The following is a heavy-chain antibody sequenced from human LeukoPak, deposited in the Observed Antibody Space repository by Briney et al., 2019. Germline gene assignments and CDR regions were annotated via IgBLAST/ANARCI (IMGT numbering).Heavy chain of an antibody. CDR2: INPNSGGT. CDR3: ARDRYYDSSGYTFDY. D-gene: IGHD3-22*01. CDR1: GYTFTGYY. J-gene: IGHJ4*02. Sequence: ASVKVSCKASGYTFTGYYMHWVRQAPGQGLEWMGWINPNSGGTNYAQKFQGRVTMTRDTSISTAYMELSRLRSDDTAVYYCARDRYYDSSGYTFDYWGQGTPVTVSS. V-gene: IGHV1-2*02.